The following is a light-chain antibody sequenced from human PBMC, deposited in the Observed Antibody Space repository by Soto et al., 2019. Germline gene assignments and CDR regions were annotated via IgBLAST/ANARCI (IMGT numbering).Light chain of an antibody. J-gene: IGKJ2*01. Sequence: EIVMTQSPATLSVSPGERATISCRASQSVSNNLAWYQHKPGQTPRLLIYGASTRATGIPVRFSGSGSGTEFTLTISILQSEDFAVYYCQQYNNWPPVTFGQGTKVDIK. CDR3: QQYNNWPPVT. CDR1: QSVSNN. V-gene: IGKV3-15*01. CDR2: GAS.